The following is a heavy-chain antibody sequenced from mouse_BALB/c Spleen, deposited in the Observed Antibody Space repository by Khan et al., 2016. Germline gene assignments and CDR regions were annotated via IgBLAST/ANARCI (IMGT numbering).Heavy chain of an antibody. J-gene: IGHJ2*01. V-gene: IGHV2-9*02. D-gene: IGHD1-3*01. CDR1: GFSLTSYG. Sequence: QVQLQQSGPGLVAPSQSLSITCTVSGFSLTSYGVHWVRQPPGKGLEWLGVIWAGGSTTYNSAPMSSLSISKDNSKSQVFLKMNSLQADDAAMYYCARLEDIWGQGTTLTVSS. CDR2: IWAGGST. CDR3: ARLEDI.